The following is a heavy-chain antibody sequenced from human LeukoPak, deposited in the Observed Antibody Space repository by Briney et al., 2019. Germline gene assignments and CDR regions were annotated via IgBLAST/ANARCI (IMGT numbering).Heavy chain of an antibody. CDR2: ISYDGSNK. CDR3: AKESGYCSSTSCYAHLFDY. J-gene: IGHJ4*02. D-gene: IGHD2-2*01. CDR1: GFTFSSYG. Sequence: GGPLRLSCAASGFTFSSYGMHWVRQAPGKGLEWVAVISYDGSNKYYADSVKGRFTISRDNSKNTLYLQMNSLRAEDTAVYYCAKESGYCSSTSCYAHLFDYWGQGTLVTVSS. V-gene: IGHV3-30*18.